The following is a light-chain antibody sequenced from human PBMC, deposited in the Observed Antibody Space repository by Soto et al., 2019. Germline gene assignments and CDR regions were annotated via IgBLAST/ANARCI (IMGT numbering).Light chain of an antibody. CDR3: QAYDSSSIT. J-gene: IGKJ5*01. CDR2: GAS. CDR1: QSVSSN. V-gene: IGKV3-15*01. Sequence: EIVMTQSPATLSVSPGERATLSCRASQSVSSNLAWYQQKPGQAPRLLIYGASTRATGIPARFSGSGSGTEFTPTISSLQSEDFALYYCQAYDSSSITFGQGTRLEIK.